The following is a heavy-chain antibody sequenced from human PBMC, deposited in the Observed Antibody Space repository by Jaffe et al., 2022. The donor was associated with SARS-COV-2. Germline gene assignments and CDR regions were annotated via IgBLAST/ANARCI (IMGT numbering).Heavy chain of an antibody. CDR3: AKVPGKFCAGGACVFDL. CDR1: GFTFSSFA. CDR2: ITNSGGGI. Sequence: EAQLVESGGGLVQPGGSLRLSCAGSGFTFSSFAVSWVRQSPERGLEWVAVITNSGGGIYYADSVKGRFTISRDNSKNTVYLQMNSLRAEDTARYYCAKVPGKFCAGGACVFDLWGQGALVSVSS. D-gene: IGHD2-8*02. J-gene: IGHJ4*02. V-gene: IGHV3-23*04.